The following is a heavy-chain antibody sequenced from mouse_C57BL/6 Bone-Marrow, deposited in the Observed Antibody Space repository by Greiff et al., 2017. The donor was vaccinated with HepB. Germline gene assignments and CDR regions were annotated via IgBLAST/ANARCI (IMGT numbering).Heavy chain of an antibody. V-gene: IGHV5-4*01. D-gene: IGHD1-1*01. J-gene: IGHJ3*01. CDR1: GFTFSSYA. Sequence: EVMLVESGGGLVKPGGSLKLSCAASGFTFSSYAMSWVRQTPEKRLEWVATISDGGSYTYYPDNVKGRFTISRDNAQNNLYLQMSHLKSEDTAMYYCAREGYYGSSYAYWGQGTLVTVSA. CDR2: ISDGGSYT. CDR3: AREGYYGSSYAY.